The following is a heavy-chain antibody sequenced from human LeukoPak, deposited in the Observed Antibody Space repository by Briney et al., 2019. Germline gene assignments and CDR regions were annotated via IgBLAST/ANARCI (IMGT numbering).Heavy chain of an antibody. D-gene: IGHD2-15*01. CDR1: GGTFSSYA. V-gene: IGHV1-69*06. Sequence: SVKVSCKASGGTFSSYAISWVRQAPGQGLEWMGGIVPIFGTANYAQKFQGRVTITADKSTSTAYMELSSLRSEDTAVYYCASVYCSGGSCDYYYGMGVWGKGTTVTVSS. J-gene: IGHJ6*04. CDR3: ASVYCSGGSCDYYYGMGV. CDR2: IVPIFGTA.